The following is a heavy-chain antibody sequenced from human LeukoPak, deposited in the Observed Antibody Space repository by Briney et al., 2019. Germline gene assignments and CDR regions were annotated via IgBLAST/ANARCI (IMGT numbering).Heavy chain of an antibody. CDR3: AQSGNFDWFDY. Sequence: QSGGSLRLSCAASGFTFSNYAMTWVRQAPGKGLEWVSTITGSGNDAYYADSVKGRFTISRDNSNNTLYLQMNSLRAEDTAVYYCAQSGNFDWFDYWGQGTLVTVSS. CDR1: GFTFSNYA. CDR2: ITGSGNDA. D-gene: IGHD3-9*01. J-gene: IGHJ4*02. V-gene: IGHV3-23*01.